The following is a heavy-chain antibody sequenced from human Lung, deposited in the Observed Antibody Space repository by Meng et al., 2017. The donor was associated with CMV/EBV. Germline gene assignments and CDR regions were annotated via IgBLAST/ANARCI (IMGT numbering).Heavy chain of an antibody. CDR2: ININTGNP. Sequence: QVQLVQSGSELKKAGDSVKVSFQGDGYTFPNSSMNWVRHAPGQGLEWMGWININTGNPTYAQGFTGRFVFSLDTSVSTAYLQIDSLKADDTAVYYCARGNGWRFDYWGQGTLVTVSS. V-gene: IGHV7-4-1*01. D-gene: IGHD6-19*01. CDR1: GYTFPNSS. CDR3: ARGNGWRFDY. J-gene: IGHJ4*02.